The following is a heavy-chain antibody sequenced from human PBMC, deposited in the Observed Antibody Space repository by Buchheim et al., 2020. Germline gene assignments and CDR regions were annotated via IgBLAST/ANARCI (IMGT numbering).Heavy chain of an antibody. V-gene: IGHV3-23*01. CDR2: INTGGDST. D-gene: IGHD6-6*01. Sequence: EVQLLESGGNLVQPGGSLRLSCAASGFTFSTYAMSWVRQAPGEGLEWVSGINTGGDSTYNTDSVRGRFTISRDDSRNTLYLQMNSLRAEDTAIYFCAKTRSISSHYYYGMDVWGQGTT. J-gene: IGHJ6*02. CDR1: GFTFSTYA. CDR3: AKTRSISSHYYYGMDV.